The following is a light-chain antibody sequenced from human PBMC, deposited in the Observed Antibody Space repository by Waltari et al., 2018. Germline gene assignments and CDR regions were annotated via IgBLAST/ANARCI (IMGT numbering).Light chain of an antibody. V-gene: IGKV3-20*01. CDR3: QQYGSSPPIT. CDR2: GAS. Sequence: EIVLTQSPGTLSLSPGERATLSCRASQSVSSSYLAWYQQKPGQAPSLLIYGASSRGTGIPDRFSGRGSGTDSTLTISRLEPEDFAVYYCQQYGSSPPITFGQATRLEIK. J-gene: IGKJ5*01. CDR1: QSVSSSY.